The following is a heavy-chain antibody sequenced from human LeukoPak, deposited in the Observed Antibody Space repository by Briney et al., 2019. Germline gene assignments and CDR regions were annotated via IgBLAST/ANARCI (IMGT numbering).Heavy chain of an antibody. J-gene: IGHJ4*02. Sequence: ASVRVSCKASGYTFTYYAIHWVRQAPEQRLEWMGWINAGNGNRKYSQKFQGRVTITRDTYASTAYMELSSLTSEDTAVYYCATPGGGTYYFDDWGQGTLVTVSS. CDR2: INAGNGNR. CDR1: GYTFTYYA. V-gene: IGHV1-3*01. CDR3: ATPGGGTYYFDD. D-gene: IGHD1-26*01.